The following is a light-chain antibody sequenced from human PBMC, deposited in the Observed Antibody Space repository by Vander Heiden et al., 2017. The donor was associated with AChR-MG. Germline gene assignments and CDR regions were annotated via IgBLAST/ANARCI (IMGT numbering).Light chain of an antibody. CDR2: AAS. CDR1: QSISNS. Sequence: DIQMTQSPSSLSASVGDRITITCRASQSISNSVNWYQQKPGKAPKLLIYAASGLRSGVPSRFSGSGSGTDFTLTISSLQPEDFATYYCQQSYNGHRCTFGGGTKVESK. J-gene: IGKJ4*01. V-gene: IGKV1-39*01. CDR3: QQSYNGHRCT.